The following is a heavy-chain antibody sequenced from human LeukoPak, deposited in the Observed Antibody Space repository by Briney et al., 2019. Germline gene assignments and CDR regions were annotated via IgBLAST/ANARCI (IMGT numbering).Heavy chain of an antibody. D-gene: IGHD3-3*01. V-gene: IGHV4-4*07. J-gene: IGHJ3*02. CDR3: ARDRGRITIFGVVINDAFGI. CDR1: GGSISSYY. Sequence: PSETLSLTCTVSGGSISSYYWSWIRQPAGKGLEWIGRIYTSGSTNYNPSLKSRVTMSVDTSKNQFSLKLSSVTAADTAVYYCARDRGRITIFGVVINDAFGIWGQGTMVTVSS. CDR2: IYTSGST.